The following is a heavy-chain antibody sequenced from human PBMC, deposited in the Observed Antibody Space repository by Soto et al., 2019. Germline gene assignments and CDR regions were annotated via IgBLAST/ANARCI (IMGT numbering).Heavy chain of an antibody. J-gene: IGHJ4*02. CDR3: ARNDYGGDFDY. CDR1: GYFFSRYS. D-gene: IGHD4-17*01. CDR2: ISGSSSTI. Sequence: DVHLVESWGGLVQPGGSLRLCCAASGYFFSRYSMNWGRQAPGKGLEWLSHISGSSSTIYYADSVKGRFTIYRDNAKYSLFLQMNSRRDEDTAVYSCARNDYGGDFDYWGPGTLVTVSS. V-gene: IGHV3-48*02.